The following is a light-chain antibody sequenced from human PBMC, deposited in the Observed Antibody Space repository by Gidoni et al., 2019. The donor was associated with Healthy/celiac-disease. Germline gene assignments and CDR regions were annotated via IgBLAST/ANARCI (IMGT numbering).Light chain of an antibody. Sequence: SYDLTQPPSVSVSPGQTASITCSGDKLGDKYACWYQQKPGQSPVLVIYQDSKRPSGIPERFSGSNSGNTATLTISGTQAMDEADYYCQAWRVFGGGTKLTVL. CDR3: QAWRV. V-gene: IGLV3-1*01. CDR1: KLGDKY. CDR2: QDS. J-gene: IGLJ2*01.